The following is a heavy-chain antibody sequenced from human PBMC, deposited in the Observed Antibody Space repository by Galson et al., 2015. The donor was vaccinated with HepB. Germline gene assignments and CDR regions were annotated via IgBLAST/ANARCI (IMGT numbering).Heavy chain of an antibody. CDR1: GFIFSTYA. Sequence: SLRLSCAASGFIFSTYAMSWVRQAPGKGLEWVSSITNSGGSTYYADSLKGRFTISRDNSKNMVYLQMNSLRAEDTAVYYCAKDESGSFGGAVHYWGQGTLVTVSS. V-gene: IGHV3-23*01. CDR3: AKDESGSFGGAVHY. CDR2: ITNSGGST. J-gene: IGHJ4*02. D-gene: IGHD1-26*01.